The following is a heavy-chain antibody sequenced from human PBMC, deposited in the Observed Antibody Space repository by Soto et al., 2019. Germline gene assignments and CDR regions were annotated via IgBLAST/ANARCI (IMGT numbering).Heavy chain of an antibody. V-gene: IGHV1-18*01. CDR2: ISAYNGNT. J-gene: IGHJ4*02. CDR1: GYTFTSYG. Sequence: ASVKVSCKASGYTFTSYGISWVRQAPGQGLEWMGWISAYNGNTNYAQKLQGRVTMTTDTSTSTAYMELSSLRSEDTAVYYCARDGYSSGWDPRYYFDYWGQGTLVTVSS. CDR3: ARDGYSSGWDPRYYFDY. D-gene: IGHD6-19*01.